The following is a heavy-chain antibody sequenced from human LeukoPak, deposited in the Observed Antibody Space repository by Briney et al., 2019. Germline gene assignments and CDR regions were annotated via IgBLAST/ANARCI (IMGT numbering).Heavy chain of an antibody. J-gene: IGHJ5*02. D-gene: IGHD1-26*01. CDR3: ARALATTSGSYYVGTGDWFDP. V-gene: IGHV4-39*07. Sequence: SETLSLTCTVSGGSIDSSSYYWGWVRQPPGKGLEWIGSIYYSGTTYYNPSLKSRVSILADTSKNHFSLKLSSVTAADTAVYYCARALATTSGSYYVGTGDWFDPWGQGTLVTVSS. CDR2: IYYSGTT. CDR1: GGSIDSSSYY.